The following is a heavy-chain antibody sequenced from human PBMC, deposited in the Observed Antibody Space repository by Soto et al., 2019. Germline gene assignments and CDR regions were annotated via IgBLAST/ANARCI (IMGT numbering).Heavy chain of an antibody. D-gene: IGHD3-16*01. CDR3: AKHRPMSSNLYI. V-gene: IGHV3-23*01. J-gene: IGHJ4*02. CDR2: ISANGGTT. Sequence: GGSLRLSCAASGFTFTNYAFSWLRQAPGKGLEWVSAISANGGTTYYADSVKGRFTISRDNSKNSLYLQMNSLRAEDTAVYYCAKHRPMSSNLYIWGQGTLVTVSS. CDR1: GFTFTNYA.